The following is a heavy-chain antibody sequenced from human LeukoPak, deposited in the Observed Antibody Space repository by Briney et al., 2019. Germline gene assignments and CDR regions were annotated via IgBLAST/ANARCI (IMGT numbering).Heavy chain of an antibody. D-gene: IGHD3-9*01. CDR3: ARVIRTTGYYSNPKSGSFDF. CDR1: DGSISSSHHY. V-gene: IGHV4-39*01. Sequence: SETLSLTCAVSDGSISSSHHYLGWIRQPPGKGLEWIVNIYSSGSTYYNPSLRTRVTISVDTSKNQFSLKLSSVTAADTAVYYCARVIRTTGYYSNPKSGSFDFWGQGTLVTVSS. J-gene: IGHJ4*02. CDR2: IYSSGST.